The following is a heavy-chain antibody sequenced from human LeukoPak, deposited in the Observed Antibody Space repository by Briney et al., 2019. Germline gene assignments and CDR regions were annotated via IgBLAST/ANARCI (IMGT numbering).Heavy chain of an antibody. CDR2: ISWNSGTI. CDR3: AKDITDYNSWYDY. Sequence: GGSLRLSCAASGFSFDDYAMHWVRQAPGKGLEWGSGISWNSGTIGYADSVKGRFTISRDNDKNSLYLQMNSLRLEDTALYYCAKDITDYNSWYDYWGQGTLVTVSS. CDR1: GFSFDDYA. D-gene: IGHD6-13*01. V-gene: IGHV3-9*01. J-gene: IGHJ4*02.